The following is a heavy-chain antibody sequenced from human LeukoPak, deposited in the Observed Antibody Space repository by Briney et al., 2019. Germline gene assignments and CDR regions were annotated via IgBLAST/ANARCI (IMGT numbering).Heavy chain of an antibody. D-gene: IGHD4-23*01. CDR1: GFTFSSHW. CDR3: ARDLRWKDY. CDR2: ITGDGTST. V-gene: IGHV3-74*01. Sequence: QNGGSLRLSCAASGFTFSSHWMHWVRQAPGKGLVWVSRITGDGTSTSYADSVKGRFTISRDNAKNTLYLQMNSLRAEDTAVYYCARDLRWKDYWGQGTLVIVSS. J-gene: IGHJ4*02.